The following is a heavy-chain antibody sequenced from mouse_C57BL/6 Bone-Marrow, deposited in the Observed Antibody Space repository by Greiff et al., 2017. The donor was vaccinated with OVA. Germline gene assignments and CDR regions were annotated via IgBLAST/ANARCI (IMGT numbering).Heavy chain of an antibody. Sequence: VHVKQSGAELVKPGASVKLSCTASGFNIKDYYMHWVKQRTEQGLEWIGRIDPEDGETKYAPKFQGKATITADTSSNTAYLQLSSLTSEDTAVYYCARSPNWDRAWFAYWGQGTLVTVSA. D-gene: IGHD4-1*01. CDR2: IDPEDGET. CDR3: ARSPNWDRAWFAY. CDR1: GFNIKDYY. J-gene: IGHJ3*01. V-gene: IGHV14-2*01.